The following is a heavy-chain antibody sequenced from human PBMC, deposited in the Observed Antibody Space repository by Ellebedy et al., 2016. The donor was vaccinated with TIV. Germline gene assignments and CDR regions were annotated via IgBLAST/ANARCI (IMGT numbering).Heavy chain of an antibody. CDR1: GFTFSNYG. Sequence: GESLKISCAASGFTFSNYGMHWVRQAPGKGLEWVAVISYDGTNKYYADSVKGRITISRDNSKNTLYLQMNSLRADDTAVYYCAKLGGISSWYADYWGQGTLVTVSS. CDR2: ISYDGTNK. CDR3: AKLGGISSWYADY. V-gene: IGHV3-30*18. J-gene: IGHJ4*02. D-gene: IGHD6-13*01.